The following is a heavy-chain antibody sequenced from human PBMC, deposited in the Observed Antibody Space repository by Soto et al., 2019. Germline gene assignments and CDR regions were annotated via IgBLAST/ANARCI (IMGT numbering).Heavy chain of an antibody. CDR2: VSSDGKKK. J-gene: IGHJ4*02. CDR3: ARVKFTERITMFGPLDY. CDR1: GFTFNDYA. Sequence: GGSLRLSCAASGFTFNDYAFNWVRQAPGKGLEWVTVVSSDGKKKVAADSVKGRFTIYRDNSKNTLYLQMDSLTIEDTAVYYCARVKFTERITMFGPLDYWGQGALVTVSS. D-gene: IGHD3-3*01. V-gene: IGHV3-30*04.